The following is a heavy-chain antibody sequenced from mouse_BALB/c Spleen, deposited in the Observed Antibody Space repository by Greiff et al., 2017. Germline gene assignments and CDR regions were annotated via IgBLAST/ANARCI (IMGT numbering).Heavy chain of an antibody. CDR3: ARRYHYYFDY. Sequence: EVKLMESGGGLVKPGGSLELSCAASGFTFSSYAMSLVRQTPEKRLEWVASISSGGSTYYPDSVKGRFTISRDNARNILYLQMSSLRSEDTAMYYCARRYHYYFDYWGQGTTLTVSS. V-gene: IGHV5-6-5*01. D-gene: IGHD1-1*01. J-gene: IGHJ2*01. CDR2: ISSGGST. CDR1: GFTFSSYA.